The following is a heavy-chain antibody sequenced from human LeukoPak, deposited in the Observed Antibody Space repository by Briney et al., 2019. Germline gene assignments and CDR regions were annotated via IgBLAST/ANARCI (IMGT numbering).Heavy chain of an antibody. Sequence: GRSLRLSCAASGFTFSSYAMSWVRQAPGKWLEWVSAISGSGGSTYYAGSVKGRFSISRENSKNTLYLQMNSLRAEDTAVYYCAKPGSSSWYGDYFDYWGQGTLVTVSS. J-gene: IGHJ4*02. D-gene: IGHD6-13*01. CDR3: AKPGSSSWYGDYFDY. CDR1: GFTFSSYA. V-gene: IGHV3-23*01. CDR2: ISGSGGST.